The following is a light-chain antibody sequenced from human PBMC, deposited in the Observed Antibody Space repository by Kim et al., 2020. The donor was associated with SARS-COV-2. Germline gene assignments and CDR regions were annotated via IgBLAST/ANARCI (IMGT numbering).Light chain of an antibody. V-gene: IGLV7-46*01. CDR3: VLFYSGPRV. CDR1: TGAVTRGHF. Sequence: PGRTVTLICASSTGAVTRGHFPYWFQQKPGQAPTTLIYDTNNKHSMTPARFSGSLLGDKAALTLSGAEPEDEADYYCVLFYSGPRVFGGGTQLTVL. CDR2: DTN. J-gene: IGLJ3*02.